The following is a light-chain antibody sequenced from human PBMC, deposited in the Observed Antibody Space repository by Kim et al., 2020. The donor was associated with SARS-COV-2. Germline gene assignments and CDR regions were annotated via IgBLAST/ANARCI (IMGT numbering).Light chain of an antibody. CDR2: AAS. Sequence: ASVGDRVTMTCRASQDIKNNLVWFQQKTGKAPRSLIYAASSLQSGVPSKFSGSGSGTDFTLTISSLQREDFATYYCQQYQSYPVTFGQGTRLEIK. CDR3: QQYQSYPVT. V-gene: IGKV1-16*02. J-gene: IGKJ5*01. CDR1: QDIKNN.